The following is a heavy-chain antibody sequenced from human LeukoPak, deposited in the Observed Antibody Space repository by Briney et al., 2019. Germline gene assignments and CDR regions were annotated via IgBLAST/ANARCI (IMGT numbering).Heavy chain of an antibody. D-gene: IGHD3-10*01. CDR2: IYYSGRT. V-gene: IGHV4-39*07. CDR1: GGSIRSTGYY. J-gene: IGHJ6*02. Sequence: PSETLSLTCTVSGGSIRSTGYYWVWIRQSPGKGLDWIGSIYYSGRTYYNPSLKSRVTISVDTSKNQFSLKLRSVTAADTAVYYCARATRGELLVSNGMDVWGQGTTVTVSS. CDR3: ARATRGELLVSNGMDV.